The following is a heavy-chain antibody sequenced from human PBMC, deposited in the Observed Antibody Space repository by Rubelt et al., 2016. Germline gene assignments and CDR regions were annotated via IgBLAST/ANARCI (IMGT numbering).Heavy chain of an antibody. Sequence: QVQLVQSGAEVKKPGASVMVSCKASGYTFTGYYMHWVRQAPGQGLEWMGRINPNSGGPNYAQKVQGRVTRTRDTSISTAYMGLSRLRSDDTAVYYCAREGDYYYGMDVWGQGTTVTVSS. CDR1: GYTFTGYY. D-gene: IGHD3-16*01. CDR3: AREGDYYYGMDV. CDR2: INPNSGGP. J-gene: IGHJ6*02. V-gene: IGHV1-2*06.